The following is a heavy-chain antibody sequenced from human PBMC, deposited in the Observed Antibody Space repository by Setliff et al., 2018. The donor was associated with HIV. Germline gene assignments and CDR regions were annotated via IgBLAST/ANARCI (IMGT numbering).Heavy chain of an antibody. CDR3: ARGPLSSSWYNWFDP. V-gene: IGHV3-48*03. Sequence: GGSLRLSCAASGFTFSSYEMNWVRQAPGKGLEWVSSISIGSGGAIDYADSVQGRFTISRDNSKNSLYLQMNSLRVEDTAVYYCARGPLSSSWYNWFDPWGHGTLVTVSS. CDR1: GFTFSSYE. J-gene: IGHJ5*02. CDR2: ISIGSGGAI. D-gene: IGHD6-13*01.